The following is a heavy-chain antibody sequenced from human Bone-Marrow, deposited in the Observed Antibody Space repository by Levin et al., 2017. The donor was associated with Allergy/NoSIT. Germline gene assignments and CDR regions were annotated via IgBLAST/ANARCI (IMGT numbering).Heavy chain of an antibody. J-gene: IGHJ5*02. CDR1: GFTFRIHA. CDR3: ARDAATGTTSGWLDP. V-gene: IGHV3-30-3*01. Sequence: SCAASGFTFRIHAMHWVRQAPGRGLEWVAVISYDGTYKFYAESVKGRFTISRDNSDNTLYLEMNSLTVEDTALYYCARDAATGTTSGWLDPWGQGTLVTVSS. D-gene: IGHD1-7*01. CDR2: ISYDGTYK.